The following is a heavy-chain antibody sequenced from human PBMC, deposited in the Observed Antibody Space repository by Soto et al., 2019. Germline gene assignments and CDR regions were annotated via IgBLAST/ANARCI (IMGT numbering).Heavy chain of an antibody. CDR3: AGFTWNGYYLP. V-gene: IGHV3-72*01. CDR2: IKNEAYSYTT. Sequence: EVQLVASGGGLVQPGGSLRLSCAASGFSLSDHYMDWVRQAPGKGLEWVGRIKNEAYSYTTDYAASVKGRFTISRDDSHNSQYLQMNRLKTEDTDMYYCAGFTWNGYYLPWGQGTLSTVSP. J-gene: IGHJ4*02. D-gene: IGHD3-3*01. CDR1: GFSLSDHY.